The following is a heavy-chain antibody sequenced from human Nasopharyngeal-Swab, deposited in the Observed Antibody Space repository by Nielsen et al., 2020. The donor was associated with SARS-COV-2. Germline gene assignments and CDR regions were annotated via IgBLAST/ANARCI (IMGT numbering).Heavy chain of an antibody. Sequence: GESLKISCVASGFTFSNYGMHWVRQPPGKGLEWVAVIWYDGSNKYHADSVKGRFTISRDNSKNTVYLEMSSLRAEDTAVYYCARGSSVHAFDVWGQGTEVTVSS. CDR2: IWYDGSNK. CDR1: GFTFSNYG. CDR3: ARGSSVHAFDV. D-gene: IGHD3-10*01. J-gene: IGHJ3*01. V-gene: IGHV3-33*01.